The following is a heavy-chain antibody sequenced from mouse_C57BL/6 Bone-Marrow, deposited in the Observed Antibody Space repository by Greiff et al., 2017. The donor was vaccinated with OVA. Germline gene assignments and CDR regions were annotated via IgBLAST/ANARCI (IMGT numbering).Heavy chain of an antibody. CDR1: GFTFSDYG. CDR3: ARKLGYYFDY. V-gene: IGHV5-17*01. J-gene: IGHJ2*01. Sequence: DVHLVESGGGLVKPGGSLKLSCAASGFTFSDYGMHWVRQAPEKGLEWVAYISSGSSTIYYADTVKGRFTISRDNAKNTLFLQMTSLRSEDTAMYYCARKLGYYFDYWGQGTTLTVSS. CDR2: ISSGSSTI. D-gene: IGHD4-1*01.